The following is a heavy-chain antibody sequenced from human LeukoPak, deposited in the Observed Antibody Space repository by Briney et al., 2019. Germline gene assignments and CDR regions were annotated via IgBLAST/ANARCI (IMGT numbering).Heavy chain of an antibody. CDR3: ARGNQGNWFEY. D-gene: IGHD4-23*01. CDR2: ISGSGGST. V-gene: IGHV3-23*01. J-gene: IGHJ4*02. CDR1: GFTFSSYA. Sequence: SGGSLRLSCAASGFTFSSYAMSWVRQAPGKGLEWVSAISGSGGSTYYADSVKGRFTISRDNARNTLYLQMTSLRAEDTAVYYCARGNQGNWFEYWGKGALVTVSS.